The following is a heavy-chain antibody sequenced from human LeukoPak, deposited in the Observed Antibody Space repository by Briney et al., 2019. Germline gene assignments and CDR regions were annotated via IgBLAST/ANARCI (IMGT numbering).Heavy chain of an antibody. Sequence: ASVKVSCKASGYTFTSYDINWARQATGQGLEWMGWMNPNSGNTGYAQKFQGRVTITRNTSISTAYMELSSLRSEDTAVYYCARGRPKDFWSGYFRPRFDYWGQGTLVTVSS. CDR2: MNPNSGNT. CDR3: ARGRPKDFWSGYFRPRFDY. D-gene: IGHD3-3*01. J-gene: IGHJ4*02. CDR1: GYTFTSYD. V-gene: IGHV1-8*03.